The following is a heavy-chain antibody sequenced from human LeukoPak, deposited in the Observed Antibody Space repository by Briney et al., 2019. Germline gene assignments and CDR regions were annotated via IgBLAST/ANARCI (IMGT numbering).Heavy chain of an antibody. CDR3: ARGGYSHGYYYYYYMDV. D-gene: IGHD5-18*01. CDR2: ISAYNGNT. CDR1: GYTFTSYG. V-gene: IGHV1-18*01. J-gene: IGHJ6*03. Sequence: ASVKVSCKASGYTFTSYGISWVRQAPGQGLEWMGWISAYNGNTNYAQKLQGRVTMTTDTSTSTAYMELRSLRSDDTAVYYCARGGYSHGYYYYYYMDVWGKGTTVTVSS.